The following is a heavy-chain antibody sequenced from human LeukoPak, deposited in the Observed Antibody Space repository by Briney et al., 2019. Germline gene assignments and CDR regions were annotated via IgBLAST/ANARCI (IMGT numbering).Heavy chain of an antibody. Sequence: GGSLRLSCAASRFIFSTYAMGWVRQAPGKALEWVSSIKGGGGDPFYADSVKGRFTISRDNSKNTLSLQLNSLRAEDSAVYYCSKGGHDFNPFYWWGQGTLVTVSS. V-gene: IGHV3-23*01. CDR2: IKGGGGDP. CDR1: RFIFSTYA. D-gene: IGHD2-21*02. CDR3: SKGGHDFNPFYW. J-gene: IGHJ4*02.